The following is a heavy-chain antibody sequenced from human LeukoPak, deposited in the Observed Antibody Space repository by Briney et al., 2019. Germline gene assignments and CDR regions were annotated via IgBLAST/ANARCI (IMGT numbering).Heavy chain of an antibody. D-gene: IGHD1-26*01. CDR2: IYSGGST. CDR1: GFTVSSNY. V-gene: IGHV3-66*01. Sequence: GGSLRLSCAASGFTVSSNYMSWVRQAPGKGLDWVSVIYSGGSTYYADSVKGRFTISRDNSKNTLYLQMNSLRVEDTAVYYCAKEHLIVGAKPYYFDYWGQGTLVTVSS. J-gene: IGHJ4*02. CDR3: AKEHLIVGAKPYYFDY.